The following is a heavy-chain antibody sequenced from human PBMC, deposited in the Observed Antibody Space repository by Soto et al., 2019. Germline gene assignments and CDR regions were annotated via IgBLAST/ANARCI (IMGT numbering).Heavy chain of an antibody. D-gene: IGHD3-10*01. V-gene: IGHV4-39*01. Sequence: SETLSLTCTVSGGSISSSSYYWGWIRQPPGKGLEWIGSIYYSGSTYYNPSLKSRVTISVDTSKNQFSLKLSSVTAADTAVYYCARLTYYYGSGSYYNVGNYYGMDVWGQGTTVTVS. J-gene: IGHJ6*02. CDR2: IYYSGST. CDR3: ARLTYYYGSGSYYNVGNYYGMDV. CDR1: GGSISSSSYY.